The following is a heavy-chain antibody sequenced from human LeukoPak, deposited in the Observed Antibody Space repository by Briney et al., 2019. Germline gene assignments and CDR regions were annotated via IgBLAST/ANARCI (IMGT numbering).Heavy chain of an antibody. J-gene: IGHJ4*02. CDR1: GGSISSYY. CDR3: ARLYGDYVGY. Sequence: SETLSLTCTVSGGSISSYYWSWIRQPPGKGLEWIGYIYYSGSTNYNPSLKSRVTISVDTSKNQFSLKLSSVTAADTAVYYCARLYGDYVGYWGQGTLVTVSS. D-gene: IGHD4-17*01. V-gene: IGHV4-59*08. CDR2: IYYSGST.